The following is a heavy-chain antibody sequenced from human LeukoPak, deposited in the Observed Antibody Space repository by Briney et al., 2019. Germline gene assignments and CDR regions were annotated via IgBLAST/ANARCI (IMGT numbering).Heavy chain of an antibody. V-gene: IGHV3-53*01. CDR2: IYSGGST. CDR1: GFTVSGNY. CDR3: ARDKGLYYYGMDV. J-gene: IGHJ6*02. Sequence: GGSLRLSCAASGFTVSGNYMSWVRQAPGKGLEWVSVIYSGGSTYYADSVKGRFTISRDNAKNSLYLQMNSLRAEDTAVYYCARDKGLYYYGMDVWGQGTTVTVSS.